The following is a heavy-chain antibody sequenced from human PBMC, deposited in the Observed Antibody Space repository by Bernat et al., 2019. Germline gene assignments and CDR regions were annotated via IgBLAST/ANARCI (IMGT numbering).Heavy chain of an antibody. CDR2: VYSSGST. D-gene: IGHD3-22*01. Sequence: QLQLQESGTGLVKPSETLSLTCTVSAGSISSNNYFCGWIREPPGKGMEWIGGVYSSGSTYYNPSLKGRVTISVDTSKIQFSLKLTSVTAADTAVYYCATPWRATYYFGSSGYYGWDAFDAWGQGTMVTVSS. CDR3: ATPWRATYYFGSSGYYGWDAFDA. J-gene: IGHJ3*01. CDR1: AGSISSNNYF. V-gene: IGHV4-39*01.